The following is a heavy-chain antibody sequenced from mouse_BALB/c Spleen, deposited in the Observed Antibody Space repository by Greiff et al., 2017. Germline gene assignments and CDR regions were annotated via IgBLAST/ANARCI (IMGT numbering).Heavy chain of an antibody. D-gene: IGHD3-2*02. CDR3: AREEANLYYFDY. V-gene: IGHV3-2*02. CDR1: GYSITSDYA. CDR2: ISYSGST. Sequence: EVKLMESGPGLVKPSQSLSLTCTVTGYSITSDYAWNWIRQFPGNKLEWMGYISYSGSTSYNPSLKSRISITRDTSKNQFFLQLNSVTTEDTATYYCAREEANLYYFDYWGQGTTLTVSS. J-gene: IGHJ2*01.